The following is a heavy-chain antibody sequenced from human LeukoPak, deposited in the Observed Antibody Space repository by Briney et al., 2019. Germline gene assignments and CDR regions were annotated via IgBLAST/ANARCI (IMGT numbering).Heavy chain of an antibody. Sequence: GGSLRLSCAASGFTFSSYEMNWVRQAPGKGLEWVSYISSNGSAIYYADSVKGRFTISRDNAKNSLYLQMNSLRAEDTAVYYCAELGITMIGGVWGKGTTVTISS. CDR2: ISSNGSAI. V-gene: IGHV3-48*03. J-gene: IGHJ6*04. CDR1: GFTFSSYE. CDR3: AELGITMIGGV. D-gene: IGHD3-10*02.